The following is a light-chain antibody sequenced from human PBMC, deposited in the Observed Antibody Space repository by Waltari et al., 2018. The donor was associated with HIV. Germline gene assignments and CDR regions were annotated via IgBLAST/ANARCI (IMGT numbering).Light chain of an antibody. J-gene: IGKJ4*01. CDR3: QQYTDSPLT. V-gene: IGKV3-20*01. CDR1: QSINSNY. CDR2: GAS. Sequence: EIVLMQSPGTLSLSPGERATISCKTSQSINSNYLAWYQQKLGQAPKLLIYGASNRATGIPDRFSGSGSGTEFTLTISRLEPEDFAMYYCQQYTDSPLTFGGGTRVEI.